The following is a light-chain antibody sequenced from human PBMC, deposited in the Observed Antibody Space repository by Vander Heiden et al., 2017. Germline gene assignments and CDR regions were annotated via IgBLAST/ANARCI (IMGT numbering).Light chain of an antibody. V-gene: IGLV1-47*02. CDR2: SDN. Sequence: QSVLTQSPSASGTPGQRVTISCSGASSNIGNNYVYWYQHLPGTAPKLLIYSDNQRPSGVPDRFSGSKSGTAASLAISELRSEDEADYYCAAWDDSLSGLWVFGGGTKLTVL. J-gene: IGLJ3*02. CDR1: SSNIGNNY. CDR3: AAWDDSLSGLWV.